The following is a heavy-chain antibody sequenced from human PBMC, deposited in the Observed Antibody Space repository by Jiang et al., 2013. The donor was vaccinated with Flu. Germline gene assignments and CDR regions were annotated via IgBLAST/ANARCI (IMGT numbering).Heavy chain of an antibody. D-gene: IGHD1-14*01. V-gene: IGHV4-59*01. CDR3: ARSPGYYFDY. J-gene: IGHJ4*02. Sequence: PGLVKPSETLSLTCTVSGGSISNYYWSWIRQPPGKGLEWIGYIYSSGSTVYNPSLNSRVTISVDTSKNQVSLKLSSVTAADTAVYYCARSPGYYFDYWGQGNLVTVSS. CDR2: IYSSGST. CDR1: GGSISNYY.